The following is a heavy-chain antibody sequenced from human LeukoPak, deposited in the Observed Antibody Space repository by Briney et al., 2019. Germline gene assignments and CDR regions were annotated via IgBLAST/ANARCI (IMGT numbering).Heavy chain of an antibody. Sequence: GASVKVSCKASGYTFTTYAMHWVRQAPGQRLEWMGWINAGNGNTKYSQKFQGRVTFTRDTSASTAYVELSSLRSEDTAVYYCARDLGVVVIPTGEYYFDYWRQGTLVSVSS. D-gene: IGHD3-22*01. V-gene: IGHV1-3*01. CDR2: INAGNGNT. CDR1: GYTFTTYA. J-gene: IGHJ4*02. CDR3: ARDLGVVVIPTGEYYFDY.